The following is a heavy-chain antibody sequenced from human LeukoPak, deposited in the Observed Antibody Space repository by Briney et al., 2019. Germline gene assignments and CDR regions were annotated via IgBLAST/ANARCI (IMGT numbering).Heavy chain of an antibody. CDR3: ARDLRWLQFYYFDY. CDR2: IWYDGSNK. V-gene: IGHV3-33*08. CDR1: GFTFSSYG. Sequence: PGGSLRLSCAASGFTFSSYGMHWVRQAPGKGLEWVAVIWYDGSNKYYADSVKGRFTISRDNSKNTLYLQMNSLRAEDTAVYYCARDLRWLQFYYFDYWGQGTLVTVSS. J-gene: IGHJ4*02. D-gene: IGHD5-24*01.